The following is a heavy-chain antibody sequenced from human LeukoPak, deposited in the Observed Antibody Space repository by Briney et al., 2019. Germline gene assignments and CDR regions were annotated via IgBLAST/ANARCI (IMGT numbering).Heavy chain of an antibody. V-gene: IGHV4-4*02. J-gene: IGHJ4*02. Sequence: SETLSLTCAVSGGSISSSNWWSWVRQPPGKGLEWIGEIYHSGSTNYNPSLKSRVTISVDTSKNQFSLKLSSVTAADTAVYYCARGRYYYGSGLYYFDYWGQGTLVTVSS. CDR1: GGSISSSNW. CDR3: ARGRYYYGSGLYYFDY. CDR2: IYHSGST. D-gene: IGHD3-10*01.